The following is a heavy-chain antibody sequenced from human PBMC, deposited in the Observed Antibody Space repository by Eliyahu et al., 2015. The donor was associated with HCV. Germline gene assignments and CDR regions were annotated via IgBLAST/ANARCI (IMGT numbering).Heavy chain of an antibody. CDR3: AREPTYYYGSGSYGGTQKQTFDY. CDR2: IYYSGST. CDR1: GGSISSXGYX. Sequence: QVQLQESGPGLVKPSQTLSLXCSXSGGSISSXGYXXSWIXQHPGKGLEWIGXIYYSGSTYYNPSLKSRVTISVDTSKNQFSLKLSSVTAADTAVYYCAREPTYYYGSGSYGGTQKQTFDYWGQGTLVTVSS. J-gene: IGHJ4*02. V-gene: IGHV4-31*03. D-gene: IGHD3-10*01.